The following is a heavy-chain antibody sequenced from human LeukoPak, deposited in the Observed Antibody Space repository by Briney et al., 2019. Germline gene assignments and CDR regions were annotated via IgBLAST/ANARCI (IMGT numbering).Heavy chain of an antibody. D-gene: IGHD3-22*01. Sequence: ERSLRLSCAASGFTFSSYAMHWVRQAPGKGLEWVAVISYDGSNKYYADSVKGRFTISRDNSKNTLYLQMNSLRAEDTAVYYCARDGPSSGHYYFDYWGQGTLVTVSS. CDR1: GFTFSSYA. CDR2: ISYDGSNK. J-gene: IGHJ4*02. V-gene: IGHV3-30-3*01. CDR3: ARDGPSSGHYYFDY.